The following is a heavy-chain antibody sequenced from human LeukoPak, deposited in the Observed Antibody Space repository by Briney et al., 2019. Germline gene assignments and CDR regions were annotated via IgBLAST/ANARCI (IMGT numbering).Heavy chain of an antibody. Sequence: GGSLRLSCVGSGFTSIAYALTWARQAPGKGLEWVSGISGGGVTTYYADSVKGRFTISRDNSKNTLYLQMNSLRAEDAAVYYCAKDTCTNGVCYNGGHYYYYYGMDVWGQGTTVIVSS. CDR1: GFTSIAYA. D-gene: IGHD2-8*01. CDR2: ISGGGVTT. CDR3: AKDTCTNGVCYNGGHYYYYYGMDV. V-gene: IGHV3-23*01. J-gene: IGHJ6*02.